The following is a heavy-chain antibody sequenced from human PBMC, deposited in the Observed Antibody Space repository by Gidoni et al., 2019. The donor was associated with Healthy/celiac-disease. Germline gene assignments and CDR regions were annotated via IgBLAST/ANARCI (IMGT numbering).Heavy chain of an antibody. Sequence: EVQLVESGGGLVQPGGSLRLSCAASGFTFSSYEMNWVRQAPGKGLEWVSYISSSGSTIYYADSVKGRFTISRDNAKNSLYLQMNSLRAEDTAVYYCARVMSSLYYYYGMDVWGQGTTVTVSS. J-gene: IGHJ6*02. CDR1: GFTFSSYE. CDR3: ARVMSSLYYYYGMDV. CDR2: ISSSGSTI. D-gene: IGHD2-15*01. V-gene: IGHV3-48*03.